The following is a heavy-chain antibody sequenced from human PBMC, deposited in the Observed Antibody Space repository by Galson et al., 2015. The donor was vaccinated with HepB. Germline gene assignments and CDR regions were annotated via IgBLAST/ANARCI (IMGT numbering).Heavy chain of an antibody. Sequence: SLRLSCAASGFTFSSYEMNWVRQAPGKGLEWVSYISSSGSTIYYADSVKGRFTISRDNAKNSLYLQMNSLRAEDTAVYYCAREALAVAGWGDNWFDPWGQGTLVTVSS. CDR2: ISSSGSTI. V-gene: IGHV3-48*03. D-gene: IGHD6-19*01. CDR1: GFTFSSYE. CDR3: AREALAVAGWGDNWFDP. J-gene: IGHJ5*02.